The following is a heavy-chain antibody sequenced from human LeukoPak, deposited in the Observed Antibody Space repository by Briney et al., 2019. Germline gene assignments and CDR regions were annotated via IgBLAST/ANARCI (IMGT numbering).Heavy chain of an antibody. CDR2: IYSGGST. D-gene: IGHD3-10*01. V-gene: IGHV3-66*02. CDR3: ARIFRPYEFGEGGSFDY. J-gene: IGHJ4*02. CDR1: GFTVSSNY. Sequence: PGGSLRLSCAASGFTVSSNYMSWVRQAPGKGLEWVSVIYSGGSTYYADSVKGRFTISRGSSKNTLYLQMNSLRAEDTAVYYCARIFRPYEFGEGGSFDYWGQGTLVTVSS.